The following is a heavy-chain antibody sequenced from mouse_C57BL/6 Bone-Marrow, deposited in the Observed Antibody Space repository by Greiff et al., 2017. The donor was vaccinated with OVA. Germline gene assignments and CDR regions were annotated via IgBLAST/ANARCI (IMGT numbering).Heavy chain of an antibody. CDR3: ARSRLGRGNYFDY. V-gene: IGHV1-4*01. D-gene: IGHD4-1*01. CDR1: GYTFTSYT. Sequence: QVQLKESGAELARPGASVKMSCKASGYTFTSYTMHWVKQRPGQGLEWIGYINPSSGYTKYNQKFKDKATLTADKSSSTAYMQLSSLTSEDSAVYYCARSRLGRGNYFDYWGQGTTLTVAS. CDR2: INPSSGYT. J-gene: IGHJ2*01.